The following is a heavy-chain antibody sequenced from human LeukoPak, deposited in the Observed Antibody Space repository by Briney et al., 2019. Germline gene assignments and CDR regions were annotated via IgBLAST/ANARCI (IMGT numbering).Heavy chain of an antibody. CDR1: VYTFTDYY. Sequence: GASVKDSCNASVYTFTDYYMHWVRQAPGQGLEWMGWINPNSGGTNYAQNFQGRVTMTRDTSISTAYMELSRLRSDDTAVFYCARSSGWFYFDYWGQGTLVTVSS. D-gene: IGHD6-19*01. CDR3: ARSSGWFYFDY. CDR2: INPNSGGT. J-gene: IGHJ4*02. V-gene: IGHV1-2*02.